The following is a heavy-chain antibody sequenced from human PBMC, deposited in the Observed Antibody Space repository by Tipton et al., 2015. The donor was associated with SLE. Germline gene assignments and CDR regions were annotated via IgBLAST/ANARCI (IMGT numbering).Heavy chain of an antibody. Sequence: TLSLTCTVSGGSISSHYWSWIRQPPGKGLEWIGSIYNSGSTYYNPSLESRVTISVDTSKNQFSLKLSSVTAADTAVYHCASGGDFVVVAAPGAYWGQGTLVTVSS. CDR1: GGSISSHY. V-gene: IGHV4-59*05. CDR3: ASGGDFVVVAAPGAY. CDR2: IYNSGST. D-gene: IGHD2-21*02. J-gene: IGHJ4*02.